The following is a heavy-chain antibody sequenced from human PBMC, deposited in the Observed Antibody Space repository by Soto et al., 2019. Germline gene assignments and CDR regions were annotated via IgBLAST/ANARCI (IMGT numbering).Heavy chain of an antibody. Sequence: GASVKVSWKASGYTFTSFGISWVRQAPGQGLEGMGWISAYNGNTNYAQKLQGRVTMTTDTSTSTAYMELRSLRSDDTAVYYCARDEDCSSTSCYTPRYYYGMDVWGQGTTVTVSS. D-gene: IGHD2-2*02. CDR3: ARDEDCSSTSCYTPRYYYGMDV. CDR1: GYTFTSFG. V-gene: IGHV1-18*01. CDR2: ISAYNGNT. J-gene: IGHJ6*02.